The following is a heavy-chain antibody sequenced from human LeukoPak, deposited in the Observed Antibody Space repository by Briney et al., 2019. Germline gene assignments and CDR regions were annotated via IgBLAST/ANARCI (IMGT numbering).Heavy chain of an antibody. D-gene: IGHD4-17*01. CDR3: ARGSTVTTLHFDY. CDR1: GFTFSSYG. J-gene: IGHJ4*02. V-gene: IGHV3-33*01. Sequence: PGGSLRLSCAASGFTFSSYGMHWVRQAPGKGLEWVAVIWYDGSNKYYADSVKGRFTISRGNSKNTLYLQMNSLRAEDTAVYYCARGSTVTTLHFDYWGQGTLVTVSS. CDR2: IWYDGSNK.